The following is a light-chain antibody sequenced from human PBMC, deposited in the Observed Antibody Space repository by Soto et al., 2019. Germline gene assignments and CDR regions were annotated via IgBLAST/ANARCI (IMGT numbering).Light chain of an antibody. V-gene: IGLV3-9*01. CDR3: QVWDSSVV. CDR2: RNS. Sequence: SYELTQPLSVSVALGQTARITCGGNNIGNKNVHWYQQKPGQAPGLVIYRNSIRPSGIPERFSASNSGNTATLTISRAEAGDEADYYCQVWDSSVVFGGGTKLTVL. CDR1: NIGNKN. J-gene: IGLJ2*01.